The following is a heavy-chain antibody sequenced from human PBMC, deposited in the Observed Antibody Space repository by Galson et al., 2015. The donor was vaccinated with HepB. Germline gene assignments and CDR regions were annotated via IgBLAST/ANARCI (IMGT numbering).Heavy chain of an antibody. J-gene: IGHJ6*02. Sequence: SLRLSCAASGFPFFTYAMIWVRQAPGKGLEWVSSISGSGSSTYYADSVKGRFTISRDNAKNSLYLQMNSLRAEDTAVYYCAKPLLPDVHRSLMEVWGQGTSVTVSS. V-gene: IGHV3-23*01. CDR1: GFPFFTYA. CDR3: AKPLLPDVHRSLMEV. D-gene: IGHD2-21*01. CDR2: ISGSGSST.